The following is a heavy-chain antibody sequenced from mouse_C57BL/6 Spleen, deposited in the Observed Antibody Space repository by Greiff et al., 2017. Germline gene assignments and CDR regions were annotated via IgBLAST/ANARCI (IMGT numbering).Heavy chain of an antibody. Sequence: EVQLQQSGPELVKPGASVKISCKAPGYSYTGYYMNWVKQSPEKSLEWIGEINLSTGGTTYNQKFKAKATLPVDKSSTKAYMQLQSLTSEDAAVDYCASPQLGRDYAMDYWGQGTSVTVSS. CDR1: GYSYTGYY. J-gene: IGHJ4*01. CDR3: ASPQLGRDYAMDY. CDR2: INLSTGGT. D-gene: IGHD4-1*02. V-gene: IGHV1-42*01.